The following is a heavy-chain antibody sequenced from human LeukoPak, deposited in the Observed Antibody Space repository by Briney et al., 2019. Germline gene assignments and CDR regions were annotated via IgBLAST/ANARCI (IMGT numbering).Heavy chain of an antibody. J-gene: IGHJ3*02. CDR2: INHSGST. V-gene: IGHV4-34*01. D-gene: IGHD3-16*02. CDR1: GGSFSGYS. Sequence: SETLSLTCAVYGGSFSGYSWSWIRQPPGKGLEWIGEINHSGSTNYNPSLKSRVTISVDTSKNQFSLKLSSVTAADTAVYYCAREGFYVWGSYRPRDNAFDIWGQGTMVTVSS. CDR3: AREGFYVWGSYRPRDNAFDI.